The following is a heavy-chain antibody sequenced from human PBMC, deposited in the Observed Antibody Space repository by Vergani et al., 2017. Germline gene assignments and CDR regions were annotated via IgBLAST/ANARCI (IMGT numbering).Heavy chain of an antibody. D-gene: IGHD2-2*01. V-gene: IGHV1-18*01. CDR1: GYTFTSYG. CDR3: ARVVPAMGYYYYYYMDV. CDR2: ISAYNGNA. Sequence: QVQLVQSGAEVKTPGASVKVSCKASGYTFTSYGISWVRQSPGKGLEWMGWISAYNGNANYAQKLQGRVTMTTDTSTSTAYMELRSLRSDDTAVYYCARVVPAMGYYYYYYMDVWGKGTTVTVSS. J-gene: IGHJ6*03.